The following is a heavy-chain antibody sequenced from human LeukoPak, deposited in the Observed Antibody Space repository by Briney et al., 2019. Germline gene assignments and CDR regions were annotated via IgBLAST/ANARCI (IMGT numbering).Heavy chain of an antibody. J-gene: IGHJ3*02. D-gene: IGHD4-23*01. CDR2: IYHSGNT. CDR1: GGSISSSNW. CDR3: ARGGYGGNSGAFDI. Sequence: SETLSLTCAVSGGSISSSNWWSWVRQPPGKGLEWIGEIYHSGNTNYNPSLKSRVTILEDKSKNQFSLKLSSVTAADTAAYYCARGGYGGNSGAFDIWGQGTMVTVSS. V-gene: IGHV4-4*02.